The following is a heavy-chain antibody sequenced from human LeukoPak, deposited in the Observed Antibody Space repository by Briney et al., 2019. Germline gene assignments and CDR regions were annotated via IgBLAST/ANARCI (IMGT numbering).Heavy chain of an antibody. V-gene: IGHV4-4*07. CDR3: ARDGNNIAARAFEY. CDR2: IYTSGNT. CDR1: GGSISSYY. Sequence: SETLSLTCTVSGGSISSYYWSWIRQPAGKGLEWIGRIYTSGNTNYNPSLTSRVTMSIDTSKNQFSLTLSSATAADTAVYYCARDGNNIAARAFEYWGQGTLVTVSS. D-gene: IGHD6-6*01. J-gene: IGHJ4*02.